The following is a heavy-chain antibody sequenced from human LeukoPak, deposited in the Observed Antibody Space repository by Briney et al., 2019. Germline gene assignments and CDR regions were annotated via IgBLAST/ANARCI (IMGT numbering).Heavy chain of an antibody. J-gene: IGHJ3*02. CDR2: INHSGST. Sequence: SETLSLTCAVYGGSFSGYYWSWIRQPPGKGLEWIGEINHSGSTNYNPSLKSRVTISVDTSKNQFSLKLSSVTAADTAVYYCARRKSSTSPGAFDIWGQGTMVTVSS. D-gene: IGHD2-2*01. CDR1: GGSFSGYY. CDR3: ARRKSSTSPGAFDI. V-gene: IGHV4-34*01.